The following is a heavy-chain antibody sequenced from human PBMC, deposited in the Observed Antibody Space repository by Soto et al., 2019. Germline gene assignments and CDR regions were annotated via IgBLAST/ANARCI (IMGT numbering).Heavy chain of an antibody. V-gene: IGHV4-39*01. CDR3: ARGGYCSGASCAYMGHYYYYGMDV. CDR1: GGSISSSNYY. D-gene: IGHD2-15*01. CDR2: IYYSGST. Sequence: QLQLQESGPGLVKPSETLSLTCTVSGGSISSSNYYWGWIRQPPGKGLEWIGSIYYSGSTYYNPSLKSRVTISVATSKNQFSLKLSSVTAADTAMYYCARGGYCSGASCAYMGHYYYYGMDVWGQGTTVTVSS. J-gene: IGHJ6*02.